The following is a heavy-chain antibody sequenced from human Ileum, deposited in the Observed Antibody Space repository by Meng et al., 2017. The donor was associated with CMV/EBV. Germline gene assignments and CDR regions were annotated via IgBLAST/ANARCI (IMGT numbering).Heavy chain of an antibody. CDR2: IYYSGST. J-gene: IGHJ6*02. Sequence: GSLRLSCTVSGGSMNTYYWSWLRQPPGKGLEWIGYIYYSGSTNYNPSLKSRVTISVDTSKNQFSLKLSSVTAADTAVYYCARDSQYYYGSGSYYTYGMDVWGQGTTVTVSS. V-gene: IGHV4-59*01. CDR1: GGSMNTYY. D-gene: IGHD3-10*01. CDR3: ARDSQYYYGSGSYYTYGMDV.